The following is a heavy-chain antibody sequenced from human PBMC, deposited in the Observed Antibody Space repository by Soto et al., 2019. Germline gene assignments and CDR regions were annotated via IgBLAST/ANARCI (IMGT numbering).Heavy chain of an antibody. CDR1: GGSISSYY. D-gene: IGHD3-9*01. CDR3: ARCTYDILTGPPPDQFDP. V-gene: IGHV4-59*01. J-gene: IGHJ5*02. CDR2: IYYSGST. Sequence: SETLSLTCTVSGGSISSYYWSWIRQPPGKGLEWIGYIYYSGSTNYNPSLKSRVTISVDTSKNQFSLKLSSVTAADTAVYYCARCTYDILTGPPPDQFDPWGQGTLVTVSS.